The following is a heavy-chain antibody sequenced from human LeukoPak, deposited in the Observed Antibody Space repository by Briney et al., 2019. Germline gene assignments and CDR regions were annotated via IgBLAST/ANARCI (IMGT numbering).Heavy chain of an antibody. CDR1: GFTFDDYT. CDR2: ISWDGGST. D-gene: IGHD1-26*01. V-gene: IGHV3-43*01. Sequence: GGSLRLSFAASGFTFDDYTMHWVRQAPGKGLEWVSLISWDGGSTYYADSVKGRFTISRDNSKNSLHLQMNSLRTEDTALYYCAKDIATGDYYYYGMDVWGQGTTVTVSS. CDR3: AKDIATGDYYYYGMDV. J-gene: IGHJ6*02.